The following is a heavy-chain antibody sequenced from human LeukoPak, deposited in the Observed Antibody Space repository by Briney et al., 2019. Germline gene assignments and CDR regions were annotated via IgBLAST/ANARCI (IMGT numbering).Heavy chain of an antibody. D-gene: IGHD3-22*01. CDR3: ARERDSSGYDDAFDI. CDR1: GYTFTSYA. CDR2: INAGNGNT. Sequence: ASVKVSCKASGYTFTSYAMHWVRQAPGQRLEWMGWINAGNGNTKYSQEFQGRVTITRDTSASTAYMELSSLRSEDMAVYYCARERDSSGYDDAFDIWGQGTMVTVSS. V-gene: IGHV1-3*03. J-gene: IGHJ3*02.